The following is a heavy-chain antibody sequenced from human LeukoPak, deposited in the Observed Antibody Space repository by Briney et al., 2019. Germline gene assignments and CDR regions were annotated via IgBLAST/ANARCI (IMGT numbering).Heavy chain of an antibody. Sequence: GGSLRLSCAASGFTFSSYAMNWVRQAPGKGLEWVSAISDSGDSTYYADSVNVRFTISRDKSKNTLYLQMNSLRAGDTAVYYCAKSEYGDYVDWYFDLWGRGTLVTVSS. D-gene: IGHD4-17*01. J-gene: IGHJ2*01. CDR3: AKSEYGDYVDWYFDL. CDR2: ISDSGDST. CDR1: GFTFSSYA. V-gene: IGHV3-23*01.